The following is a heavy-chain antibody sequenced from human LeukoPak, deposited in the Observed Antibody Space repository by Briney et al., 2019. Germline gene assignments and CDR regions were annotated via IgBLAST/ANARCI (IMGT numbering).Heavy chain of an antibody. Sequence: PSETLSLTCTVSVGSISSSSYYWGWIRQPPGKGLEWIGSIYYSGSTYYNPSLKSRVTISVDTSKNQFSLKLSSVTAADTAVYYCARDKDYGSGYFDYWGQGTLVTVSS. J-gene: IGHJ4*02. CDR1: VGSISSSSYY. CDR2: IYYSGST. CDR3: ARDKDYGSGYFDY. D-gene: IGHD3-10*01. V-gene: IGHV4-39*07.